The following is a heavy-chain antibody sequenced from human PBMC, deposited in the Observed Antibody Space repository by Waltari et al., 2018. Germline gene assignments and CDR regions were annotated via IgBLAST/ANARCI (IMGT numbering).Heavy chain of an antibody. V-gene: IGHV1-24*01. J-gene: IGHJ3*02. D-gene: IGHD6-19*01. CDR2: FDPEDGAT. Sequence: QVQLVQSGAEVKKPGASVKVSCKVSGYTLTELSMHWVRQAPGKGLEWMGGFDPEDGATIYAQKFQGRVTMTEYTSTDTACMELSSLRSEDTALYYCATVMDSSCWTNAFDIWCQGTMVTVSS. CDR3: ATVMDSSCWTNAFDI. CDR1: GYTLTELS.